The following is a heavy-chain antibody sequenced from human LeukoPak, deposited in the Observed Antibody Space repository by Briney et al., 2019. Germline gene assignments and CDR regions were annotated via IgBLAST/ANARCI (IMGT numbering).Heavy chain of an antibody. CDR2: IYYSGST. D-gene: IGHD3-22*01. CDR3: ARAKDYYDSSGYTPDAFDI. V-gene: IGHV4-59*01. J-gene: IGHJ3*02. CDR1: GGSISSYY. Sequence: SETLSLTCTVSGGSISSYYWSWIRQPPGKGLEWIGYIYYSGSTNYNPSLKSRVTISVDTSKNQFSLKLSSVTAADTAVYYCARAKDYYDSSGYTPDAFDIWGQGTMVTVSS.